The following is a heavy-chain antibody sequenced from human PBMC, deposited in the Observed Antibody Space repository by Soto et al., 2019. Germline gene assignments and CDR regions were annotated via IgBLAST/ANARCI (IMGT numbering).Heavy chain of an antibody. Sequence: PSETLSLTCTVSGGSISSYYWSWIRQPPGKGLEWIGYIYYSGSTNYNPSLKSRVTISVDTSKNQFSLKLSSVTAEDTAVYYCARGGVTMVRGVSNWFDPWGQGTLVTVS. CDR3: ARGGVTMVRGVSNWFDP. CDR1: GGSISSYY. D-gene: IGHD3-10*01. V-gene: IGHV4-59*01. CDR2: IYYSGST. J-gene: IGHJ5*02.